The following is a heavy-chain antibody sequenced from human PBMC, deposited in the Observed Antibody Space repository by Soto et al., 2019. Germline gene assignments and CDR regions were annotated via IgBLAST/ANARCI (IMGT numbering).Heavy chain of an antibody. Sequence: PGESLRISCKGSGYSFTSYWISWVRQMPGKGLEWMGRIDPSDSYTNYSPSFQGHVTISADKSISTAYLQWSSLKASDTAMYYCARSGAGDYYDSSGYYLIYWGQGTLVTVSS. D-gene: IGHD3-22*01. CDR2: IDPSDSYT. J-gene: IGHJ4*02. CDR1: GYSFTSYW. V-gene: IGHV5-10-1*01. CDR3: ARSGAGDYYDSSGYYLIY.